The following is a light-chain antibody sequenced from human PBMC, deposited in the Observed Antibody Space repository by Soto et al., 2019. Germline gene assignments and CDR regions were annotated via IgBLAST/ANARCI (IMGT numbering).Light chain of an antibody. CDR2: EVS. Sequence: QPVLTQPASVSGSPGQSITISCTETSSDVGRYNSVCWYQQHPGKAPKLMIYEVSNRPSGVSDRFSGSKSGNTASLTISGLQAEDEADYYCSSHTSSNTQVFGGGTKLTVL. CDR1: SSDVGRYNS. J-gene: IGLJ2*01. V-gene: IGLV2-14*01. CDR3: SSHTSSNTQV.